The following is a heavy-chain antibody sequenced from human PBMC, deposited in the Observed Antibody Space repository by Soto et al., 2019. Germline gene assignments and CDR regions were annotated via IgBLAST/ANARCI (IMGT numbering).Heavy chain of an antibody. CDR2: MNPNSGNT. CDR1: GDSFTSYD. D-gene: IGHD3-3*01. CDR3: ARSRSYYDFWSGSGLSWFDP. V-gene: IGHV1-8*01. J-gene: IGHJ5*02. Sequence: ASVEVSCTASGDSFTSYDSNWVRQAPGQGLEWMGWMNPNSGNTGYAQKFQGRVTMTRNTSISTAYMELSSLRSEDTAVYYCARSRSYYDFWSGSGLSWFDPWGQGTLVTVSS.